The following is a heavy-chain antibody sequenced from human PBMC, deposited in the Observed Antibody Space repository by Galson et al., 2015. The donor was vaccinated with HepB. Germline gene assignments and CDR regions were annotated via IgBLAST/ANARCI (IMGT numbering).Heavy chain of an antibody. D-gene: IGHD4-17*01. J-gene: IGHJ3*02. CDR2: IYYSGSP. CDR3: ARPLTTVTLTSGFGI. V-gene: IGHV4-39*01. CDR1: GGSISGSSYY. Sequence: SETLSLTCTVSGGSISGSSYYWGWIRQPPGKGLEWIGSIYYSGSPYYNPSLKSRVSISVDTSKNQFSLKLSSVTAADTAVYFCARPLTTVTLTSGFGIWGQGTMVTVSS.